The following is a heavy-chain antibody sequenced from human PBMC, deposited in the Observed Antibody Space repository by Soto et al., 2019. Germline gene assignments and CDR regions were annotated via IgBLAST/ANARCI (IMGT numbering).Heavy chain of an antibody. D-gene: IGHD2-15*01. J-gene: IGHJ6*03. CDR1: GGSISSYY. CDR2: IYYSGST. V-gene: IGHV4-59*08. Sequence: SETLSLTCTVSGGSISSYYWSWIRQPPGKGLEWIGYIYYSGSTNYNPSLKSRVTISVDTSKNQFSLKLSSVTAADTAVYYCARFSRSHYYYYMDVWGKGTTVTVSS. CDR3: ARFSRSHYYYYMDV.